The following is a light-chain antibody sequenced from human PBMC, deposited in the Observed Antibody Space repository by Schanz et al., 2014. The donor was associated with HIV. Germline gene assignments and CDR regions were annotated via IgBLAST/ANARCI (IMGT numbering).Light chain of an antibody. Sequence: SSELTQPPSVSVSPGQTASITCSGDKLGDKYVCWYQQKPGQSPVLVIYQDNRRPSGIPERFSGSNSGNTATLTISGTQAMDEADYYCQAWDSSSLYVFGTGTKLTVL. CDR3: QAWDSSSLYV. CDR1: KLGDKY. CDR2: QDN. V-gene: IGLV3-1*01. J-gene: IGLJ1*01.